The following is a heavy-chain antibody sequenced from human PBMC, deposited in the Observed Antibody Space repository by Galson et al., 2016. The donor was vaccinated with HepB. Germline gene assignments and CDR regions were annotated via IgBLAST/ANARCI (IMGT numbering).Heavy chain of an antibody. D-gene: IGHD2-2*01. CDR1: GYTFTGYY. J-gene: IGHJ4*02. CDR2: LNPDIGTT. V-gene: IGHV1-46*01. CDR3: AREFGDCSNTRCSKQFFDY. Sequence: SVKVSCKASGYTFTGYYMHWLRQAPGQGLEWMGILNPDIGTTHNAQNFQGRVTLTRDTSTSTIYMDLSSLTSEDTAVYYCAREFGDCSNTRCSKQFFDYWGQGTLITSSS.